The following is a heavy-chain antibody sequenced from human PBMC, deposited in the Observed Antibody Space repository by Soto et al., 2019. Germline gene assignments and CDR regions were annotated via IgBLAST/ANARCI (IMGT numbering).Heavy chain of an antibody. D-gene: IGHD3-22*01. Sequence: WGSLRLSCVASGFTFLGSTIRFCGHSSFKGLEWIGLISIKPNNYATVYAASVTGRFTISRDDSKNTAYLQMNSLKTEDTAVYYCTRAYENSNYYFDHWGRGTLVTVSS. J-gene: IGHJ4*02. CDR1: GFTFLGST. CDR3: TRAYENSNYYFDH. V-gene: IGHV3-73*01. CDR2: ISIKPNNYAT.